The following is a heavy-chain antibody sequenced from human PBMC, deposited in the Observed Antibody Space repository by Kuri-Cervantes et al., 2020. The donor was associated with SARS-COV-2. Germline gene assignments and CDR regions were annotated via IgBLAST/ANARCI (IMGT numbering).Heavy chain of an antibody. D-gene: IGHD1-26*01. J-gene: IGHJ4*02. Sequence: GGSLKISCAAPGFTFSSYAVHRVRQAPGKGLEWVAVVSYDGSSKYYADTVKSRFTISRDNYKNALYLQMNSLRAEDTAVYYCAIDRYAGPVPWDGMLDCWGQGTLVTVSS. CDR1: GFTFSSYA. CDR2: VSYDGSSK. CDR3: AIDRYAGPVPWDGMLDC. V-gene: IGHV3-30-3*01.